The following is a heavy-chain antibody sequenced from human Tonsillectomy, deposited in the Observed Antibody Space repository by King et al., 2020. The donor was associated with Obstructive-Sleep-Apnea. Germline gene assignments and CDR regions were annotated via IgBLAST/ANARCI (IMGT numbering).Heavy chain of an antibody. J-gene: IGHJ4*02. CDR2: IKSKNDGGTP. CDR3: TTDNPLLWFGELFRDY. CDR1: GFTFSNAW. D-gene: IGHD3-10*01. V-gene: IGHV3-15*01. Sequence: VQLVESGGGLVKPGGSLRLSCAASGFTFSNAWMSWVRQAPGKGLEWVGRIKSKNDGGTPDYAAPVQGRFTIPRDDSKNTLYLQMNSLKTEDTAVYYCTTDNPLLWFGELFRDYWGQGTLVTVSS.